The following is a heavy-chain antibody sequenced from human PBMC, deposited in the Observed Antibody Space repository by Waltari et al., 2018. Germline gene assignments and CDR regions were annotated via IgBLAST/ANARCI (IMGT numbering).Heavy chain of an antibody. CDR2: VDPEDGET. V-gene: IGHV1-69-2*01. CDR3: ATQTYYYDSSGYYADY. D-gene: IGHD3-22*01. J-gene: IGHJ4*02. CDR1: GYTFTDYY. Sequence: EVQLVQSGAEVKKPGATVKISCKASGYTFTDYYMHWVQQAPGKGLEWMGRVDPEDGETIYAEKFQGRVTITADTSTDTAYMELSSLRSEDTGVYYCATQTYYYDSSGYYADYWGQGTLVTVSS.